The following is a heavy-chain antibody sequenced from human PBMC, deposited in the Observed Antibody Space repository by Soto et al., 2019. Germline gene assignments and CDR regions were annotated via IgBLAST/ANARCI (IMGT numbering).Heavy chain of an antibody. CDR2: INHSGST. J-gene: IGHJ4*02. CDR1: GGSFSGYY. CDR3: AREGSSGWYRGFYFDY. V-gene: IGHV4-34*01. D-gene: IGHD6-19*01. Sequence: SETLSLTCAVYGGSFSGYYWSWIRQPPGKGLEWIGEINHSGSTNYNPSLKSRVTIPVDKSKNQFSLKLSSVTAADTAVYYCAREGSSGWYRGFYFDYWGQGTLVTVSS.